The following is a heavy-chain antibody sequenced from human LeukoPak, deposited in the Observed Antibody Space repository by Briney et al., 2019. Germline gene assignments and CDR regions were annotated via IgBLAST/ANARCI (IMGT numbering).Heavy chain of an antibody. CDR2: ISAYNGNA. J-gene: IGHJ4*02. V-gene: IGHV1-18*01. CDR3: AGLLWVGDGYFFDY. D-gene: IGHD3-10*01. Sequence: ASVKVSCKASNYTFTSYGLSWVRQAPGQGLEWMAWISAYNGNANYGQKFQDRVTLTTDTSTSTSSMELRSLRSDDTAMYYCAGLLWVGDGYFFDYWGQGTLVTVSS. CDR1: NYTFTSYG.